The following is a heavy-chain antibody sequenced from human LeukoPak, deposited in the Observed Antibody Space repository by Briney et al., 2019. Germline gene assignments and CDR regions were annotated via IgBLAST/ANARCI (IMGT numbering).Heavy chain of an antibody. Sequence: SVKVSCKASGGTFSSYAVSWVRQAPGQGLEWMGGIISIFGTANYAQRFQGRVTITADESTSTAYMEVSSLRSEDTAVYYCAIPRDHYYDSRRLQKRGAFDVWGQGTMVTVPS. CDR1: GGTFSSYA. V-gene: IGHV1-69*13. J-gene: IGHJ3*01. D-gene: IGHD3-22*01. CDR3: AIPRDHYYDSRRLQKRGAFDV. CDR2: IISIFGTA.